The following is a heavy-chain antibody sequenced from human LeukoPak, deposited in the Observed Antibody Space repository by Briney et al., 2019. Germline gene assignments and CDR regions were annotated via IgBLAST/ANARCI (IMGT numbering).Heavy chain of an antibody. CDR3: AKLWDSATYFYFDY. J-gene: IGHJ4*02. D-gene: IGHD1-26*01. V-gene: IGHV3-23*01. CDR1: GFTFSSYA. Sequence: GGSLRLSCAASGFTFSSYAMSWVRQAPGKGLEWVSTISGSGGSTYYADSVKGRFTISRDNSKNTLYLQMNSLRAEDTAAYYCAKLWDSATYFYFDYWGQGTLVTVSS. CDR2: ISGSGGST.